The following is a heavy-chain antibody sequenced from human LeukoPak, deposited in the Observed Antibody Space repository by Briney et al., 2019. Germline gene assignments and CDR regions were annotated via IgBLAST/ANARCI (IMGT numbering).Heavy chain of an antibody. CDR1: GGSISSYY. CDR2: INHSGST. D-gene: IGHD6-13*01. V-gene: IGHV4-59*12. J-gene: IGHJ5*02. Sequence: SETLSLTCTVSGGSISSYYWSWIRQPPGKGLEWIGSINHSGSTYYNPSLESRVTISVDTSKNQFSLKLTSVTAADTAVYYCARDLIAAAELDPWGQGTLVTVSS. CDR3: ARDLIAAAELDP.